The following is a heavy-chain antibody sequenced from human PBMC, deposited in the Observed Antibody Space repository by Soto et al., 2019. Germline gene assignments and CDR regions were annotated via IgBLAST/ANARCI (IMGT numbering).Heavy chain of an antibody. CDR2: ISGGDGSP. D-gene: IGHD3-16*01. Sequence: EVQVSESGGGLVQPGGSLRLSCTASGFTFSSSAMTWVRQAPGKGLEWVSAISGGDGSPSYADSVKGRFTISRDNSKNTLYLHMNRLRADDTAAYYCAKWHTYNYDSLAFSGFDCWGQGTQVTVSS. CDR3: AKWHTYNYDSLAFSGFDC. CDR1: GFTFSSSA. J-gene: IGHJ4*02. V-gene: IGHV3-23*01.